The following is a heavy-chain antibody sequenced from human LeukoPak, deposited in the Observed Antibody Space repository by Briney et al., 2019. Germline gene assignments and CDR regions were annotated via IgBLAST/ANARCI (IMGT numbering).Heavy chain of an antibody. Sequence: SETLSLTCTVSGGSISSSSYYWGWIRQPPGKGLEWIGSIYYSGSTYYNPSLKSRVTISVDTSKNQFSLKLSSVTAADTAVYYCARAAKGAGCSSTSCYNLRFRNNWFDPWGQGTLVTVSS. D-gene: IGHD2-2*02. CDR2: IYYSGST. CDR3: ARAAKGAGCSSTSCYNLRFRNNWFDP. CDR1: GGSISSSSYY. J-gene: IGHJ5*02. V-gene: IGHV4-39*07.